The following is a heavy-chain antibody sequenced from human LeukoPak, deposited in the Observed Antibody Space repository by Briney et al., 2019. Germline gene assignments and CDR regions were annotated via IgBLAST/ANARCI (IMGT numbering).Heavy chain of an antibody. CDR2: IYSGGRT. CDR1: GFTFSSNF. D-gene: IGHD3-10*01. CDR3: ARDSSMLRGPLVIYYFDF. Sequence: PGGSLRLSCAASGFTFSSNFMSWVRQAPGKGLEWVSVIYSGGRTDYADSVKGRFTISRDNSRNMLYLQMNSLRPEDTAVYYCARDSSMLRGPLVIYYFDFWGQGTLVTVSS. V-gene: IGHV3-66*01. J-gene: IGHJ4*02.